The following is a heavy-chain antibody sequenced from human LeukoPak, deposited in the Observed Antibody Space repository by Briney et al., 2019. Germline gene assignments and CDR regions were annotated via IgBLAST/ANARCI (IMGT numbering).Heavy chain of an antibody. CDR2: IFYSVST. CDR3: AKGWDSSGYLRY. Sequence: ICSIFYSVSTSYNPSLKSRVTISVDTSKNQFSLKLSSVTAADTAVYYCAKGWDSSGYLRYWGQGTLVTVSS. V-gene: IGHV4-39*01. J-gene: IGHJ4*02. D-gene: IGHD3-22*01.